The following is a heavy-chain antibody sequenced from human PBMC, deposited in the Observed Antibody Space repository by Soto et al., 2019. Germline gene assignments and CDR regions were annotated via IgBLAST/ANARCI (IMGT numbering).Heavy chain of an antibody. V-gene: IGHV4-39*02. CDR3: AKDREYPEWFGELLESYLHPHYYGMDV. D-gene: IGHD3-10*01. Sequence: PSETLSLTCTVSGGSISSNTYYWEWIRQPPGKGLEWIGTIFYSGNTYYNPSLRSRVTMSVDSSKNQLSLKLSSVTAADTAVYYCAKDREYPEWFGELLESYLHPHYYGMDVWGQGTTVTVSS. CDR2: IFYSGNT. CDR1: GGSISSNTYY. J-gene: IGHJ6*02.